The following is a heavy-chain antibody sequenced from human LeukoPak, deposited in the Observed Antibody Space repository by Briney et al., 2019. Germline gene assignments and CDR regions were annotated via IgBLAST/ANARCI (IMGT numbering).Heavy chain of an antibody. J-gene: IGHJ4*02. CDR2: IYTSGST. CDR1: GGSISSYY. Sequence: SETLSLTCTVSGGSISSYYWSWIRQPAGKGLEWIGRIYTSGSTNYNPSLKSRVTVSVDTSKNQFSLKLSSVTAADTAVYYCARVKRYFAWLSSFDYWGQGTLVTVSS. D-gene: IGHD3-9*01. CDR3: ARVKRYFAWLSSFDY. V-gene: IGHV4-4*07.